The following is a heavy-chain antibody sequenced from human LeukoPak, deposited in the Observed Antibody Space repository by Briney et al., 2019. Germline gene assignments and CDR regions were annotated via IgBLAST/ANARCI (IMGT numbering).Heavy chain of an antibody. CDR1: GKTLSDLS. CDR2: SDPEDGER. D-gene: IGHD5-18*01. V-gene: IGHV1-24*01. Sequence: ASVKVSCKVSGKTLSDLSIHWLRQPPGKGLEWLGVSDPEDGERIYAQMFQGRVTMTEDTSIDKAYMELSSLRSEDTAVYYCVTGFTTMAVDYFDYWGQGTLVTVSP. CDR3: VTGFTTMAVDYFDY. J-gene: IGHJ4*02.